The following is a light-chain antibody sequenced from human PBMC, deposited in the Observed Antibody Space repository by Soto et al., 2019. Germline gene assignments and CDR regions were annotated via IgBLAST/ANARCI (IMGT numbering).Light chain of an antibody. CDR3: CSYAGYYTLV. Sequence: QSVLTPPRSVSGSPGPSVTISCSGTSSDVGGYNHVSWYQQHPGKAPKLVIYDVAKRPSGVPDRFSGSKSGNTASLTISGLQTEDEGNYYCCSYAGYYTLVFGGGTQLTVL. J-gene: IGLJ7*01. CDR1: SSDVGGYNH. V-gene: IGLV2-11*01. CDR2: DVA.